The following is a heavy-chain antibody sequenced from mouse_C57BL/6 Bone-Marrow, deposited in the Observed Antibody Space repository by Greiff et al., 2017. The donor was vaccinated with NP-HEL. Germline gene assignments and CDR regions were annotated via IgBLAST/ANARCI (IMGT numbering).Heavy chain of an antibody. CDR2: IHPNSGST. J-gene: IGHJ2*01. Sequence: QVQLQQPGAELVKPGASVKLSCKASGYTFTSYWMHWVKQRPGQGLEWIGMIHPNSGSTNYNEKFKSKATLTVDKSSSTAYMQLSSLTSEDSAVYYCAREGDTVVAPNYWGQGTTLTVSS. D-gene: IGHD1-1*01. CDR3: AREGDTVVAPNY. CDR1: GYTFTSYW. V-gene: IGHV1-64*01.